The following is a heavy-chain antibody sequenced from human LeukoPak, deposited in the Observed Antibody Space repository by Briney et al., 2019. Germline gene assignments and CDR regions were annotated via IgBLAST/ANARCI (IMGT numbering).Heavy chain of an antibody. CDR3: AGNIVVVPAASIFPLFDY. CDR1: GFTFSSYA. CDR2: ISGSGGST. D-gene: IGHD2-2*01. V-gene: IGHV3-23*01. J-gene: IGHJ4*02. Sequence: GGSLRLSCAASGFTFSSYAMSWVRQAPGKGLEWVSAISGSGGSTYYADSVKGRFTISRDNSKNTLYLQMNSLRAEDTAVYYCAGNIVVVPAASIFPLFDYWGQGTLVTVSS.